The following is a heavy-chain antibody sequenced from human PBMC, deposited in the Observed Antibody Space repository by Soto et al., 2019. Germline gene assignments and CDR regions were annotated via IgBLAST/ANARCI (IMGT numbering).Heavy chain of an antibody. CDR1: GFTFSSYD. D-gene: IGHD3-9*01. J-gene: IGHJ4*02. V-gene: IGHV3-13*04. CDR2: IGTAGDT. Sequence: EVQLVESGGGLVQPGGSLRLSCAASGFTFSSYDMHWVRQATGKGLEWVSAIGTAGDTYYPGSVKGRFTISRENAKNSLYLQMNSLRAGDTAVYYCARGGGARYFDWLDYWGKRTLVTVSS. CDR3: ARGGGARYFDWLDY.